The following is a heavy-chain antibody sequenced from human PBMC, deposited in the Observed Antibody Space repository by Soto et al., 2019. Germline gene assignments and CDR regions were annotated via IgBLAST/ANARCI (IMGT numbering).Heavy chain of an antibody. D-gene: IGHD1-26*01. CDR3: ARGRYSGSYFYYYGMDV. Sequence: PGGSLRLSCAASGFTFSSYWMHWVRQAPGKGLVWVSRINSDGSSTSYADSVKGRFTISRDNAKNTLYLQMNSLRAEDTAVYYCARGRYSGSYFYYYGMDVWGQGTTVTVSS. CDR2: INSDGSST. J-gene: IGHJ6*02. CDR1: GFTFSSYW. V-gene: IGHV3-74*01.